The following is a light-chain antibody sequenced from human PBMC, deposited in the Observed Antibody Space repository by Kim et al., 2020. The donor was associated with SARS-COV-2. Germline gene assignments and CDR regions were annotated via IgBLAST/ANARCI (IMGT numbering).Light chain of an antibody. J-gene: IGKJ5*01. CDR1: ESVSSSY. CDR3: QQYGSTRLT. Sequence: EIVLTQSPGILSLSPGESVTLSCRASESVSSSYLAWYQQKSCQAPRLLIYAASSRATGIPDRFSGRGSGTAFILTISRVEPEDSAVYYCQQYGSTRLTFGQGTRLEIK. V-gene: IGKV3-20*01. CDR2: AAS.